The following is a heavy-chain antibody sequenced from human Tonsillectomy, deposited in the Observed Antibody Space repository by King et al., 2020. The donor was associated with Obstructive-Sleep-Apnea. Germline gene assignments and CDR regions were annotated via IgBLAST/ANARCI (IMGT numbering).Heavy chain of an antibody. CDR3: ATIAARPYGLDV. CDR1: GGSISSSSYY. V-gene: IGHV4-39*07. D-gene: IGHD6-6*01. CDR2: ILYSGST. J-gene: IGHJ6*02. Sequence: QLQESGPGLVKPSETLSLTCTVSGGSISSSSYYWGWIRQPPGKGLECIGSILYSGSTYYNPSLKSRVTISVDTSKNQFSLRLSSVTAADTAVYYCATIAARPYGLDVWGQGTTVTVSS.